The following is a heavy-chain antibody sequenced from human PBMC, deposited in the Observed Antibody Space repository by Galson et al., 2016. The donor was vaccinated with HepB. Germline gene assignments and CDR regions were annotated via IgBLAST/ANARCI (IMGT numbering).Heavy chain of an antibody. D-gene: IGHD2-2*01. V-gene: IGHV3-23*01. CDR2: ISGSGGIR. J-gene: IGHJ4*02. Sequence: SLRLSCAASGFTFNSYAMNWVRQAAGKGLEWVSLISGSGGIRHYEDSVKGRFTISRDNSEKTVYLQMNSLRAEDTAVYYCAKDTNPGGYAPHDWGQGTLVSVSS. CDR1: GFTFNSYA. CDR3: AKDTNPGGYAPHD.